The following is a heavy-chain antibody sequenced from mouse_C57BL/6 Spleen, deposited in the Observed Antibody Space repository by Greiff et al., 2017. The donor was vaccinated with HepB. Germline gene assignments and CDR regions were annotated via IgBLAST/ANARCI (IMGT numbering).Heavy chain of an antibody. Sequence: QVQLQQPGTELVKPGASVKLSCKASGYTFTSYWMHWVKQSPGQGLEWIGNINPSNGGTNYNEKFKSKATLTVDKSSSTAYMQLSSLTSEDSAVYYCARCRDGSSYDYAMDYWGQGTSVTVSS. V-gene: IGHV1-53*01. CDR2: INPSNGGT. J-gene: IGHJ4*01. D-gene: IGHD1-1*01. CDR1: GYTFTSYW. CDR3: ARCRDGSSYDYAMDY.